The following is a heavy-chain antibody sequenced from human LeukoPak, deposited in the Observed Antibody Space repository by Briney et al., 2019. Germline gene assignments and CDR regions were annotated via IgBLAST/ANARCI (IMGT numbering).Heavy chain of an antibody. Sequence: GGSLRLSRAASGFTFSSYSMNWVRQAPENGLEWVSSINSRTSYIYYADSVKGRFTISRDNAKNSLYLQMNSLRAEDTAVYYCARDSSGWYGGGYYFDYWGQGTLVTVSS. V-gene: IGHV3-21*01. CDR2: INSRTSYI. J-gene: IGHJ4*02. CDR3: ARDSSGWYGGGYYFDY. D-gene: IGHD6-19*01. CDR1: GFTFSSYS.